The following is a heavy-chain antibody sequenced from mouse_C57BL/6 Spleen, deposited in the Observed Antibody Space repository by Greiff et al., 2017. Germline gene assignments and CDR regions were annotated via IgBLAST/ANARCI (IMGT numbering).Heavy chain of an antibody. J-gene: IGHJ2*01. CDR3: AGTTVVAFDY. D-gene: IGHD1-1*01. CDR1: GYTFTDYN. V-gene: IGHV1-22*01. CDR2: INPNNGGT. Sequence: VQLQQSGPELVKPGASVKMSCKASGYTFTDYNMHWVKQSHGKSLEWIGYINPNNGGTSYNQKFKGKATLTVNKSSSTAYMELRSLTSEDSAVYYCAGTTVVAFDYWGQGTTLTVSS.